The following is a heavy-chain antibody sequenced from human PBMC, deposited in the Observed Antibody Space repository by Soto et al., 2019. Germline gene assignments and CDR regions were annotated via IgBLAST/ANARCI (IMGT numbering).Heavy chain of an antibody. CDR3: AAARLISCYYYYMDV. J-gene: IGHJ6*03. CDR2: INKDGSST. D-gene: IGHD6-6*01. CDR1: GFTFSNYP. Sequence: EVQLVESGGDLVQPGGSLRLSCAASGFTFSNYPMHWVRQAPGKGLEYISAINKDGSSTYYANSVRGRFTISRDNSKNTLYLQMGSRSAEVMVVYCGAAARLISCYYYYMDVWGKGTTVTVSS. V-gene: IGHV3-64*01.